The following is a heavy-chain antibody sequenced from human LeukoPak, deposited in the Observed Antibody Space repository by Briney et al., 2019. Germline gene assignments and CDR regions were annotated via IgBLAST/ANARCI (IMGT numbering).Heavy chain of an antibody. Sequence: PGGSLRLSCAASGFTLSSNYMSWGRQAPGKGLEWVSVIYGVDSTYYADSGKGRFTIARDNTKTTLYLQMNSLRAEHTAVYYCASLSPLYYDSSGDPYWGQGTLVTVSS. J-gene: IGHJ4*02. CDR2: IYGVDST. V-gene: IGHV3-53*01. D-gene: IGHD3-22*01. CDR3: ASLSPLYYDSSGDPY. CDR1: GFTLSSNY.